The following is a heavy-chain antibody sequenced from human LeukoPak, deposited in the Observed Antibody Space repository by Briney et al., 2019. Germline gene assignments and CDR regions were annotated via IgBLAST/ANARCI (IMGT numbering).Heavy chain of an antibody. Sequence: GGSLRLSCAASGFTFSSYSMNWVRQAPGKGLEWVSSISSSSSYIYYADSVKGRFTISRDNAKNLLYLQMNSLRAEDTAVYYCARTPTADWLPPGWGQGTLVTVSS. CDR1: GFTFSSYS. CDR3: ARTPTADWLPPG. J-gene: IGHJ4*02. CDR2: ISSSSSYI. D-gene: IGHD3-9*01. V-gene: IGHV3-21*01.